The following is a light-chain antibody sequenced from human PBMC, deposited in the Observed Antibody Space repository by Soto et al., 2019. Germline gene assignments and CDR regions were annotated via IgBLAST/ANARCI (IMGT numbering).Light chain of an antibody. J-gene: IGLJ3*02. V-gene: IGLV4-60*02. CDR3: GTWEGNTR. CDR1: SGHSTYI. CDR2: LEGSGSY. Sequence: QSVLTQSSSASASLGSSVKLTCTLSSGHSTYIIAWHQQQPGKAPRYLMKLEGSGSYNKGSGVPDRFSGSSSGAAPSLTISNLQFEDEADYYCGTWEGNTRFGGGTKLTVL.